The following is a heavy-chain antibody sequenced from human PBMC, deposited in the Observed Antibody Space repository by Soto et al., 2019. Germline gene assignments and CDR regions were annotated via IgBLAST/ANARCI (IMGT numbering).Heavy chain of an antibody. CDR2: INPSGGST. J-gene: IGHJ6*03. V-gene: IGHV1-46*03. Sequence: ASVKVSCKASGYTFTSYYMHWLRQAPGQGLEWMGIINPSGGSTSYAQKFQGRVTMTRDTYTSTVYMELSCLRSEDTAVYYCACVLDSLTGYYYFLDVWGKGTTVTVSS. D-gene: IGHD3-9*01. CDR1: GYTFTSYY. CDR3: ACVLDSLTGYYYFLDV.